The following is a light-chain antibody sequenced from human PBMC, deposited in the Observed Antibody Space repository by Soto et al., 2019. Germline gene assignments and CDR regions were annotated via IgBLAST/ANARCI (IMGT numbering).Light chain of an antibody. CDR1: SSNIGSNT. V-gene: IGLV1-44*01. CDR2: SSN. Sequence: QSVLTQPHSASGTPGQRVTISCSGSSSNIGSNTVSWYQQLPGTAPKLLIYSSNQRPSGVPDRFSGSKSGTSASLAISGLQSEDEADYYCAAWDDSLNGYVFGTGTKLTVL. CDR3: AAWDDSLNGYV. J-gene: IGLJ1*01.